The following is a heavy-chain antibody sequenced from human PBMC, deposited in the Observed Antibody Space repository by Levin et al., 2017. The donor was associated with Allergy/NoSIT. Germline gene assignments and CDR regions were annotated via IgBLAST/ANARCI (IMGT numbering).Heavy chain of an antibody. Sequence: GGSLRLSCAASGFTFSSYGMHWVRQAPGKGLEWVAVISYDGSNKYYADSVKGRFTISRDNSKNTLYLQMNSLRAEDTAVYYCASTGGDYYDSSPSHAFDIWGQGTMVTVSS. V-gene: IGHV3-30*03. CDR3: ASTGGDYYDSSPSHAFDI. J-gene: IGHJ3*02. D-gene: IGHD3-22*01. CDR1: GFTFSSYG. CDR2: ISYDGSNK.